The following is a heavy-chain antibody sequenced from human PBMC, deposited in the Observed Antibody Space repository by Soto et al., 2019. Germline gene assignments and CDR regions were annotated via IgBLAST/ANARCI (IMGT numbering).Heavy chain of an antibody. CDR2: ISGSGGST. CDR3: AKDQESSYGPNPNQHYYYYYGMDV. J-gene: IGHJ6*02. V-gene: IGHV3-23*01. D-gene: IGHD5-18*01. CDR1: GFTFSSYA. Sequence: GGSLRLSCAASGFTFSSYAMSWVRQAPGKGLEWVSAISGSGGSTYYADSVKGRFTISRDNSKDTLYLQMNSLRAEDTAVYYCAKDQESSYGPNPNQHYYYYYGMDVWGQGTTVTVSS.